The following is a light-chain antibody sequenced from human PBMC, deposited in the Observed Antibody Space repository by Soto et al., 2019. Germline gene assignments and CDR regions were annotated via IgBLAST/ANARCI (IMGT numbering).Light chain of an antibody. V-gene: IGKV1-5*03. J-gene: IGKJ5*01. CDR1: QSISAW. Sequence: DIQMTQSPSTLSASVGERVTITCRASQSISAWLAWYQQKPGKAPKLLIYKASNVESGVPSRFSGSGSGTEFTLTISSLQPDDFATYYCQQYHSYPLTFGQGPRLEIK. CDR2: KAS. CDR3: QQYHSYPLT.